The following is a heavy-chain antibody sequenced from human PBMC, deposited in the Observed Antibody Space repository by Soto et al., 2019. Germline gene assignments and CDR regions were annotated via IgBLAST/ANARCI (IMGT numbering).Heavy chain of an antibody. D-gene: IGHD3-16*02. CDR1: GFTFSSYW. V-gene: IGHV3-7*03. J-gene: IGHJ4*02. CDR3: ARDLPSFNDYVWGSYRNYFDY. CDR2: IKQDGSEK. Sequence: VGSLRLSCAASGFTFSSYWMSWVRQAPGKGLEWVANIKQDGSEKYYVDSVKGRFTISRDNAKNSLYLQMNSLRAEDTAVYYCARDLPSFNDYVWGSYRNYFDYWGQGTLVTVSS.